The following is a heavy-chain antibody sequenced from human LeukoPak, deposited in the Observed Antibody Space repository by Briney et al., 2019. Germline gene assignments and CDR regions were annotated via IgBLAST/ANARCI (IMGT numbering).Heavy chain of an antibody. CDR1: GYSISSGYY. Sequence: PSETLSLTCAVSGYSISSGYYWGWTRQPPGKGLEWIGSIYHSGSTYYNPSLKSRVTISVDTSKNQFSLKLSSVTAADTAVYYCASTNHYSSSSHFDYWGQGTLVTVSS. J-gene: IGHJ4*02. D-gene: IGHD6-6*01. CDR3: ASTNHYSSSSHFDY. CDR2: IYHSGST. V-gene: IGHV4-38-2*01.